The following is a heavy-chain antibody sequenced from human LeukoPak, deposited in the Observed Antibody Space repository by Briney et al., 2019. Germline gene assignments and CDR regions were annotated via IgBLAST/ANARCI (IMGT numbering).Heavy chain of an antibody. J-gene: IGHJ6*02. V-gene: IGHV3-74*01. D-gene: IGHD3-10*01. CDR2: INSDGSST. CDR1: GFTFSSYA. Sequence: GGSLRLSCAASGFTFSSYAIHWVRQAPGKGLVWVSRINSDGSSTSYADSVKGRFTISRDNAKNTLYLQMNSLRAEDTAVYYCARGHYYGSGSYTYYYYGMDVWGQGTTVTVSS. CDR3: ARGHYYGSGSYTYYYYGMDV.